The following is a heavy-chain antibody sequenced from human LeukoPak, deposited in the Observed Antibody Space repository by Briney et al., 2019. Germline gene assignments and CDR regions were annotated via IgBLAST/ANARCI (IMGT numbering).Heavy chain of an antibody. CDR2: IYASWST. Sequence: SSETLSLTCNVSGGSISNYYWSWIRQPAGKGLELIGRIYASWSTNYNPSLKSRVTMSVDKSKNQLSLKLSSVTAADTAVYYCARSRCSSISCASRGAFDIWGQGTMVTVSS. V-gene: IGHV4-4*07. J-gene: IGHJ3*02. CDR3: ARSRCSSISCASRGAFDI. CDR1: GGSISNYY. D-gene: IGHD2-2*01.